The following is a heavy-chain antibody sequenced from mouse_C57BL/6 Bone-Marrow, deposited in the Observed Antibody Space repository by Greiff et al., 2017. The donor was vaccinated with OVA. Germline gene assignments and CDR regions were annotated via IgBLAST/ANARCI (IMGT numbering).Heavy chain of an antibody. D-gene: IGHD4-1*01. CDR1: GYTFTSYW. CDR2: IDPSDSYT. CDR3: ARDDFPNWYFDY. V-gene: IGHV1-59*01. Sequence: QVQLQQSGAELVRPGTSVKLSCKASGYTFTSYWMHWVKQRPGQGLEWIGVIDPSDSYTNYNQKFKGKATLTVDTSSSTAYMQLSSLTSEDSAVYYCARDDFPNWYFDYWGQGTTLTVSS. J-gene: IGHJ2*01.